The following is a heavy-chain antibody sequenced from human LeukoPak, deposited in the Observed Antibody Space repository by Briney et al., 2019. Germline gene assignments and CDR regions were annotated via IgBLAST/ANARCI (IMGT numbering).Heavy chain of an antibody. J-gene: IGHJ4*02. CDR2: ISSSGSTI. D-gene: IGHD3-10*01. CDR3: AKEDDYGSGSYPDY. Sequence: PGGSLRLSCAASGFTFSDFYMNWIRQAPGKGLEWISYISSSGSTIYYADSVRGRFTISRDNAKNSLYLQMNSLRAEDTAVYYCAKEDDYGSGSYPDYWGQGTLVTVSS. V-gene: IGHV3-11*04. CDR1: GFTFSDFY.